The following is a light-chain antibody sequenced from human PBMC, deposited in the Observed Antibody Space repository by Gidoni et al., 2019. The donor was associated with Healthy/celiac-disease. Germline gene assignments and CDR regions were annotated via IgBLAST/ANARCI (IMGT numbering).Light chain of an antibody. CDR3: QQRSNWPPPLT. J-gene: IGKJ4*01. V-gene: IGKV3-11*01. CDR1: QSVSSY. Sequence: EIVLTQSPATLSLSPGERATLSCRASQSVSSYLAWYQQKPGQAPRLLIYDASNRATGNPARFSGSGSGTDCTLTISSLEPEDFAVYYCQQRSNWPPPLTFXGXTKVEIK. CDR2: DAS.